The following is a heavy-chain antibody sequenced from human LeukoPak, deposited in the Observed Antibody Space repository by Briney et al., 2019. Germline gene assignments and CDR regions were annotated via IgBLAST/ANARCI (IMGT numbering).Heavy chain of an antibody. CDR3: AKDQYGDFGLDY. J-gene: IGHJ4*02. CDR2: IRYDGSNK. CDR1: GFTSSSYG. V-gene: IGHV3-30*02. Sequence: GGSLRLSCAASGFTSSSYGMHWVRQAPGKGLEWVAFIRYDGSNKYYADSVKGRFTISRDNSKNTLYLQMNSLRAEDTAVYYCAKDQYGDFGLDYWGQGTLVTVSS. D-gene: IGHD4-17*01.